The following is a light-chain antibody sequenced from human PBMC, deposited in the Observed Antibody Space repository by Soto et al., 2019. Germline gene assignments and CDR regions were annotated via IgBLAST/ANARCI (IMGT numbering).Light chain of an antibody. CDR3: SSYTSSSTLV. CDR1: SSNIGSNY. Sequence: QSVLTQPPSASGTPGQRVTISCSGSSSNIGSNYVYWYQQFPGTTPKLLIFDDTQRASGVPDRVSGSKSGTSASLAISGLRSEDAADYYCSSYTSSSTLVFGTGTKLTVL. J-gene: IGLJ1*01. CDR2: DDT. V-gene: IGLV1-47*02.